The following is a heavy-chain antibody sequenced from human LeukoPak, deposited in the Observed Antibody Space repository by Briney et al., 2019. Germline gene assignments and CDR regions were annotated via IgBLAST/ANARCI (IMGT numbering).Heavy chain of an antibody. CDR3: ARDPVLDEYGGNSPY. J-gene: IGHJ4*02. V-gene: IGHV3-74*01. Sequence: GGSLRLSCAASGFTFSSYSMNWVRQAPGKGLVWVSRINPDGSSTTYADSVRGRFTISRDNAKTTLYLQMNSLRAEDTAAYYCARDPVLDEYGGNSPYWGQGTLVTVSS. CDR2: INPDGSST. D-gene: IGHD4-23*01. CDR1: GFTFSSYS.